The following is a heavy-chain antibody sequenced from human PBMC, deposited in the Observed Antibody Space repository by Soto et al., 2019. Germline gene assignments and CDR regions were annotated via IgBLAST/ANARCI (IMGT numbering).Heavy chain of an antibody. CDR2: IYYSGST. D-gene: IGHD1-26*01. V-gene: IGHV4-34*09. J-gene: IGHJ4*02. CDR3: ARVPVGSNGLTFFDY. CDR1: GGSFSGYY. Sequence: PSETLSLTCAVYGGSFSGYYWSWIRQPPGKGLEWIGYIYYSGSTYYNPSLKSRVTISVDTSKNQFSLKLTSVTAADTAVYYCARVPVGSNGLTFFDYWGKGTLVTVAS.